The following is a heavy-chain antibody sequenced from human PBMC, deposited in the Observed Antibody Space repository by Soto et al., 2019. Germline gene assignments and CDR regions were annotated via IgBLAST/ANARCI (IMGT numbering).Heavy chain of an antibody. D-gene: IGHD2-15*01. Sequence: SETLSLTCSVSGGSISGDYYWSWIRQSPEKGLEWIGYIYYSGSSYSNPALQSRLSMSLDTSKNQFSLKLRSVTAADTAVYYCLRVVEAATRHTDFDSWGQGILVTVSS. J-gene: IGHJ4*02. CDR1: GGSISGDYY. V-gene: IGHV4-30-4*08. CDR3: LRVVEAATRHTDFDS. CDR2: IYYSGSS.